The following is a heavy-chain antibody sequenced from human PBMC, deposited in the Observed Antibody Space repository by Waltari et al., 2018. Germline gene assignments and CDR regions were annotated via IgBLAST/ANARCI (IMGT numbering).Heavy chain of an antibody. J-gene: IGHJ3*02. Sequence: QVQLQESGPGLVKPSETLSLTCTVSGGSISSHYWSWIRQPPGKGLEWIGYIYYRGSTNYNPSRKSRGTISVDTSKNQFSLKLSSVTAADTAVYYCARGVARAFDIWGQGTMVTVSS. CDR1: GGSISSHY. CDR2: IYYRGST. CDR3: ARGVARAFDI. V-gene: IGHV4-59*11.